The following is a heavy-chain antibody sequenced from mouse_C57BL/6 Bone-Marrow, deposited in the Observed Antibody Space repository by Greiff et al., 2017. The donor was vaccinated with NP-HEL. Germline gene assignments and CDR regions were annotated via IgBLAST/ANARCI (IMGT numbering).Heavy chain of an antibody. D-gene: IGHD2-3*01. J-gene: IGHJ4*01. CDR3: VRPKRWLLNAMDY. V-gene: IGHV10-1*01. CDR2: IRSKSNNYAT. Sequence: EAGGGLVQPKGSLKLSCAASGFSFNTYAMNWVRQAPGKGLEWVARIRSKSNNYATYYADSVKDRFTISRDDSESMLYLQMNNLKTEDTAMYYCVRPKRWLLNAMDYWGQGTSVTVSS. CDR1: GFSFNTYA.